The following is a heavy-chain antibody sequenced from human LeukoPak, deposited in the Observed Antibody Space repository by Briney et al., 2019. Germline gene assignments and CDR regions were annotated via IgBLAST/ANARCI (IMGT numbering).Heavy chain of an antibody. CDR3: ATGDDYYDSSGYYY. J-gene: IGHJ4*02. Sequence: GAXVKVSCKVSGYTLTELSMHWVRQAPGKGLEWMGGFDPEDGETIYAQKFQGRVTMTEDTSTDTAYMELSSLRSEDTAVYYCATGDDYYDSSGYYYWGQGTLVTVSS. V-gene: IGHV1-24*01. D-gene: IGHD3-22*01. CDR1: GYTLTELS. CDR2: FDPEDGET.